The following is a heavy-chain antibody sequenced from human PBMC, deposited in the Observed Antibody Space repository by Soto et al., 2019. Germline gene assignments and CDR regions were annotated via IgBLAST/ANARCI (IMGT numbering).Heavy chain of an antibody. J-gene: IGHJ4*02. Sequence: GDSLKISCQGSGYTFAKHWIGWVRQMPGKGLEWMGIIYPDDSDTRYSPSFQGQVTISADASITTAYLQWTSLKAADTAMYYCGRHVRGSGWYVFDYWGQGTLVTVSS. V-gene: IGHV5-51*01. D-gene: IGHD6-19*01. CDR2: IYPDDSDT. CDR3: GRHVRGSGWYVFDY. CDR1: GYTFAKHW.